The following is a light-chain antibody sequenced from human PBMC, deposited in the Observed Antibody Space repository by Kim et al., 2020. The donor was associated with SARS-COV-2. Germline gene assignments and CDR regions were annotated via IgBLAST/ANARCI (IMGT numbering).Light chain of an antibody. CDR3: QQYGDSPQT. CDR1: QDVRSAS. CDR2: GSS. J-gene: IGKJ2*01. Sequence: EIVLTQFPDTLSLSPGESATLSCRASQDVRSASLAWYQQIPGQAPRLLLFGSSLRATGIPDRFSGSGSGTDFTLTIARLEPEDFAVYYCQQYGDSPQTFGQGTKVDIK. V-gene: IGKV3-20*01.